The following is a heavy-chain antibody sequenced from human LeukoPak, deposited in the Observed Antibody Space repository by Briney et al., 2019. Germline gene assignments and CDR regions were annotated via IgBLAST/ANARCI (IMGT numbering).Heavy chain of an antibody. V-gene: IGHV4-34*01. CDR3: ARGRPGSTYSSSWYADKAYYYYYYYMDV. D-gene: IGHD6-13*01. Sequence: SETLSLTCAVYGGSFSGYYWSWIRQPPGKGLEWIGEINHSGSTNYNPSLKSRVTISVDTSKNQFSLKLSSVTAADTAVYYCARGRPGSTYSSSWYADKAYYYYYYYMDVWGKGTTVTVSS. CDR2: INHSGST. CDR1: GGSFSGYY. J-gene: IGHJ6*03.